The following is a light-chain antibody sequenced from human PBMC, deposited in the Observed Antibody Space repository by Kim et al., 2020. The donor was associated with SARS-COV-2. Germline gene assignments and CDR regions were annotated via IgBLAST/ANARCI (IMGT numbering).Light chain of an antibody. J-gene: IGLJ2*01. CDR2: DTS. CDR3: LLSYSGARV. Sequence: PGGTVTLTWSSSTGSVTSGHYTYWLQQKPGQAPRTVIYDTSNKHSWTPARFSGSLLGGKAALTLSGAQPEDEAEYYCLLSYSGARVFGGGTQLTVL. CDR1: TGSVTSGHY. V-gene: IGLV7-46*01.